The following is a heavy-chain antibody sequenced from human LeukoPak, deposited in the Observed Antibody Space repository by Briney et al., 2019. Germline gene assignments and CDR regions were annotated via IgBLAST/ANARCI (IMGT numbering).Heavy chain of an antibody. CDR2: IFDGKTI. D-gene: IGHD5-24*01. V-gene: IGHV4-34*12. CDR3: ASGAWATRLNS. Sequence: SETLSLTCAVYGESLNSYYWTWIRQPPGKGLEWIGDIFDGKTINYNPSLKSRVTISAATSSQQFSLNLKSVTAADTAVYFCASGAWATRLNSWAQGALVIVSS. CDR1: GESLNSYY. J-gene: IGHJ4*02.